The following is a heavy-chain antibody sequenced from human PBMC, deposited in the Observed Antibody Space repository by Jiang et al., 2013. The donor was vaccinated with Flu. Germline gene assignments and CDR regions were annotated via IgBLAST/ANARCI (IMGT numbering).Heavy chain of an antibody. V-gene: IGHV3-23*01. CDR3: AKDNSPDY. CDR1: GFRFSDYG. J-gene: IGHJ4*02. Sequence: PGESLRLSCAASGFRFSDYGMAWVRQAPGEGLEWVSTINYSGANTHYAESVKGRFTISRDNSRSTLFLQLNSLRAEDTAIYFCAKDNSPDYWGQGTLVTVSS. CDR2: INYSGANT.